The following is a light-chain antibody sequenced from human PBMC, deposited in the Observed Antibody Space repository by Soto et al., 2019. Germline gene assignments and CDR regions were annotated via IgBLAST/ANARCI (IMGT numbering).Light chain of an antibody. CDR2: GAS. V-gene: IGKV3-20*01. J-gene: IGKJ2*01. CDR1: QSVSSNY. CDR3: QQYGSSPLYT. Sequence: EIVLTQSPGTLSLSPGERATLSCRASQSVSSNYLAWYQQKPGQAPRLLIYGASSRATGIPDRFSGSGSGTDFTLTISRLEPEDFAVYYCQQYGSSPLYTFGKGTKLEI.